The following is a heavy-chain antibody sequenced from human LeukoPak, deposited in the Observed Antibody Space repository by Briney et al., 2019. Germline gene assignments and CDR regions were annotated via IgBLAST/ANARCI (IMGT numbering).Heavy chain of an antibody. V-gene: IGHV3-23*01. Sequence: GSLRLSCAASGFTFSSYAMSWVRQAPGKGLEWVSAISGSGGSTYYADSVKGRFTISRDNSKNTLYLQMNSLRAEDTAVYYCAKRLRFLEWLLPDYYYYYGMDVWGQGTTVTVSS. CDR2: ISGSGGST. D-gene: IGHD3-3*01. CDR1: GFTFSSYA. CDR3: AKRLRFLEWLLPDYYYYYGMDV. J-gene: IGHJ6*02.